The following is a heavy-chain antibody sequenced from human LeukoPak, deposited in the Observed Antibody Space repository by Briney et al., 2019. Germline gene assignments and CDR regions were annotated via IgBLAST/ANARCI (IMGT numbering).Heavy chain of an antibody. D-gene: IGHD6-13*01. V-gene: IGHV4-4*07. CDR1: GGSISSYY. Sequence: KPSETLSLTCTVSGGSISSYYWGWIRQPAGKGLEWIGRIYTSGSTNYNPSLKSRVTMSVDTSKNQFSLKLSSVTAADTAVYYCARSRPYSSGWYGYYYYMDVWGKGTTVTVSS. J-gene: IGHJ6*03. CDR3: ARSRPYSSGWYGYYYYMDV. CDR2: IYTSGST.